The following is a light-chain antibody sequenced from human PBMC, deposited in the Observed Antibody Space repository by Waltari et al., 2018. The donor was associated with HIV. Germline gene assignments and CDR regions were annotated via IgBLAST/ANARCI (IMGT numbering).Light chain of an antibody. J-gene: IGLJ2*01. CDR3: QVWDPSSDHVV. V-gene: IGLV3-21*02. CDR2: DDS. Sequence: SYVLTQPPSVSVAPGPTARITCGGNDIETNNVDWYQQKPGQAPVLDVYDDSDRPSGIPERFSGSNSGNTATLTITRVEAGDEADYYCQVWDPSSDHVVFGGGTKLTVL. CDR1: DIETNN.